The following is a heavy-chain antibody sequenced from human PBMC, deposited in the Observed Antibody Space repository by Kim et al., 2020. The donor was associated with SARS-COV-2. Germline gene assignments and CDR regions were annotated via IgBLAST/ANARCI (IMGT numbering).Heavy chain of an antibody. CDR2: TYYRSKWYN. CDR1: GDSVSSNSAA. D-gene: IGHD5-12*01. J-gene: IGHJ6*02. V-gene: IGHV6-1*01. Sequence: SQTLSLTCAISGDSVSSNSAAWNWIRQSPSRGLEWLGRTYYRSKWYNDYAVSVKSRITINPDTSKNQFSLQLNSVTPEDTAVYYCARVRVVATITHYYYYGMDVWGQGTTVTVSS. CDR3: ARVRVVATITHYYYYGMDV.